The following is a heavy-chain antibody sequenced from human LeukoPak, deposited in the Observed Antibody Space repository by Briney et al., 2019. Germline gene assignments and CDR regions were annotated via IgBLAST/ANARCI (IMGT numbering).Heavy chain of an antibody. D-gene: IGHD3-22*01. V-gene: IGHV4-30-2*01. CDR2: IYRSGST. J-gene: IGHJ3*02. CDR1: GGSISSGGYS. CDR3: ARGRTYYYDSSGYFGAFDI. Sequence: SETLSLTCAVSGGSISSGGYSWTWIRQPPGKGLEWIGYIYRSGSTYYNPSLKSRVTISVDRSKNQFSLKLSSVTAADTAVYYCARGRTYYYDSSGYFGAFDIWGQGTMVTVSS.